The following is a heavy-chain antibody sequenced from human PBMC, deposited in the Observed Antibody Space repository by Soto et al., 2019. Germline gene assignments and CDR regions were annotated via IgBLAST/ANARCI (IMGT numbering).Heavy chain of an antibody. CDR2: IYYSGST. CDR1: GGSISSYY. V-gene: IGHV4-59*01. D-gene: IGHD2-8*01. J-gene: IGHJ4*02. Sequence: QVQLQESGPGLVKPSETLSLTCTVSGGSISSYYWSWIRQPPGKGLEWIGYIYYSGSTNYNPSLTSRVTIPVDPSKDQFSLKLSSVTAADTAVYYCARGGGLMPTTSPLDYWGQGTLVTVSS. CDR3: ARGGGLMPTTSPLDY.